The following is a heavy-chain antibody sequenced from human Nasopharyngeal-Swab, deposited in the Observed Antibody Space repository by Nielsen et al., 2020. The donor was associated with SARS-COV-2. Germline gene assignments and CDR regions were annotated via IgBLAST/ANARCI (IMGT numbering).Heavy chain of an antibody. CDR1: GFTFSSYA. CDR2: VSYDGSNK. J-gene: IGHJ4*02. D-gene: IGHD3-3*01. Sequence: GESLKISCAASGFTFSSYAMSWVRQAPGKGLEWVAVVSYDGSNKYCADSVKGRFTISRDNSKNSLYLQINSLRVEDTAMYYCARDTYHFWSGYRYFDSWGQGTLVTVSS. CDR3: ARDTYHFWSGYRYFDS. V-gene: IGHV3-30*04.